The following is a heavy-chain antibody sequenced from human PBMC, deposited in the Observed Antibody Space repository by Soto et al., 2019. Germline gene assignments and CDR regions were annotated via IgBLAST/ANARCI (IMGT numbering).Heavy chain of an antibody. J-gene: IGHJ5*02. V-gene: IGHV1-18*01. CDR2: ISAYNGNT. Sequence: ASVKVSCKASGYTFTSYGISWVRQAPGQGLEWMGWISAYNGNTNCAQKLQGRVTMTTDTSTSTAYMELRSLRSDDTAVYYCARESSGGIVVVPAVPPILDWFDPWGQGTLVTVSS. D-gene: IGHD2-2*01. CDR1: GYTFTSYG. CDR3: ARESSGGIVVVPAVPPILDWFDP.